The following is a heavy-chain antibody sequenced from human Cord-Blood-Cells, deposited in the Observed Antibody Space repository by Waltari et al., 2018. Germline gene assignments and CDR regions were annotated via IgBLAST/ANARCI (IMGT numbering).Heavy chain of an antibody. J-gene: IGHJ3*02. V-gene: IGHV1-2*02. Sequence: QVQLVQSGAEVNKPGASVKVSCTASGYTFTGYYIHWVRQAPGQGLEWMGWINPNSGGTNYAQKFQGRVTMTRDTSISTAYMELSRLRSDDTAVYYCARVRVKEGVDAFDIWGQGTMVTVSS. CDR2: INPNSGGT. CDR3: ARVRVKEGVDAFDI. D-gene: IGHD3-16*01. CDR1: GYTFTGYY.